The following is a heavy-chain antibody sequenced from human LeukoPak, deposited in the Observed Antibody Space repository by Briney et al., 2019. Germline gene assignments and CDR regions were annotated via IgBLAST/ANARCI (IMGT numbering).Heavy chain of an antibody. D-gene: IGHD5-24*01. CDR2: IYYSGST. V-gene: IGHV4-39*07. J-gene: IGHJ3*02. CDR1: GGSISSSSYY. CDR3: ASLSDMARVIHDAFDI. Sequence: NSSETLSLTCTVSGGSISSSSYYWGWIRQPPGKGLEWIGSIYYSGSTYYNPSLKSRVTISVDTSKNQFSLKLSSVTAADTAVYYCASLSDMARVIHDAFDIWGQGTMVTVSS.